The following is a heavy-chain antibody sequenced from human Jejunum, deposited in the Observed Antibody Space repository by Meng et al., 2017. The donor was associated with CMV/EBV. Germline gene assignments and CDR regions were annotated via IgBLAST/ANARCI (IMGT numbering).Heavy chain of an antibody. Sequence: CAASGFGFSNYAMSWVRQAPGKGLEWVSVMGGSGGDTYYADSVKGRFTISRDNSRNTLYLQMNSLTAEDTAIYYCAKSRPGWYRYFDFWGRGTLVTVSS. CDR2: MGGSGGDT. CDR1: GFGFSNYA. CDR3: AKSRPGWYRYFDF. V-gene: IGHV3-23*01. D-gene: IGHD2-15*01. J-gene: IGHJ2*01.